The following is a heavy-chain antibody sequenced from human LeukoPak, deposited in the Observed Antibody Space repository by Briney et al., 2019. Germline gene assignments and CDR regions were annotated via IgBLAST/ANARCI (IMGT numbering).Heavy chain of an antibody. CDR1: GGSLSRYY. Sequence: SETLSLTCTVSGGSLSRYYWSWIRQPPGKGLEWIGYIYSSGSTNYKPSLKSRVTISVDTSRNQFSLKLSSVTAADTAVYYCARLGRLDGYVFDYWGQGTLVTVSS. V-gene: IGHV4-59*08. CDR2: IYSSGST. J-gene: IGHJ4*02. D-gene: IGHD5-24*01. CDR3: ARLGRLDGYVFDY.